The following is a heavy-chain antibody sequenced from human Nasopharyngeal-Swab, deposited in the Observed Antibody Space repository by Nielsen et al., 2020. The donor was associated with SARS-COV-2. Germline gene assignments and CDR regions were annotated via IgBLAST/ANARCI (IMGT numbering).Heavy chain of an antibody. Sequence: SETLSLTCSVSGVSISTHYWSWVRQPPGKGLEWIGYIYHSGYTNYSPSLKSRATISVDTSSNQFSLKLSSVTAADPAIYYCARAAREYSGGWEAFPFDYWGPGTLVPVSS. J-gene: IGHJ4*02. CDR1: GVSISTHY. D-gene: IGHD6-19*01. CDR2: IYHSGYT. V-gene: IGHV4-59*11. CDR3: ARAAREYSGGWEAFPFDY.